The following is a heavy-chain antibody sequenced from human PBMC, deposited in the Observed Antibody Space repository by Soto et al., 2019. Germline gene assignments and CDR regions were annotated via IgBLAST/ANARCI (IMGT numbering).Heavy chain of an antibody. CDR1: GFTFSSYA. J-gene: IGHJ4*02. CDR3: VKSRGGNNFDFFD. V-gene: IGHV3-64D*06. D-gene: IGHD5-12*01. CDR2: IRGNGDPP. Sequence: GSLRLSCSASGFTFSSYAMHWVRQAPGKGLEYVSGIRGNGDPPFYAASVKGRFTISRDNSKNTLYLQMSSLSADDTAVYYCVKSRGGNNFDFFDWGQGALVT.